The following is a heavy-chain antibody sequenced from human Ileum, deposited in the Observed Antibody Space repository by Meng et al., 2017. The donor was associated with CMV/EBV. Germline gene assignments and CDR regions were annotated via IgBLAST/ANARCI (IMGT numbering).Heavy chain of an antibody. CDR3: VTADHHAIKY. D-gene: IGHD5-12*01. J-gene: IGHJ4*02. V-gene: IGHV4-34*01. Sequence: QLQLKESGPGRVKPSETLSLTCSLGGSFSPYTWSWIRQAPGKGLEWIGEINQYGSTNFNPSVKSRVTISRDTSKNQFSLRLNSVTAADAAVYYCVTADHHAIKYWGQGTLVTVSS. CDR2: INQYGST. CDR1: GSFSPYT.